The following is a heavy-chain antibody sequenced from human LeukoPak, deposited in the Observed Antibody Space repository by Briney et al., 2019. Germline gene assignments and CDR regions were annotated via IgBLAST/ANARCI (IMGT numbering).Heavy chain of an antibody. V-gene: IGHV4-59*01. CDR2: IYDSGIT. D-gene: IGHD3-22*01. CDR3: AMTSRIIMIGGYFDY. J-gene: IGHJ4*02. CDR1: GGSISSYY. Sequence: SETLSLTCTVSGGSISSYYWSWIRQPPGKGLEWIGYIYDSGITNYNPSLKSRVTISIDTSKNQFSLKLSSVTAADTALYYCAMTSRIIMIGGYFDYWGQGTLVTVSS.